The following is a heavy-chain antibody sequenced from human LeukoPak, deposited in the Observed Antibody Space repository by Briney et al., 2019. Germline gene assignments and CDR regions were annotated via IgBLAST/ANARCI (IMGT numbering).Heavy chain of an antibody. CDR1: GGSFSGYY. CDR2: INHSGST. D-gene: IGHD3-3*01. CDR3: ARVEDFWSGYYLDY. J-gene: IGHJ4*02. V-gene: IGHV4-34*01. Sequence: SETLSLTCAVYGGSFSGYYWSWIRQPPGMGLEWIGEINHSGSTNYNPSLKSRVTISVDTSKNQFSLKLSSVTAADTAVYYCARVEDFWSGYYLDYWGQGTLVTVSS.